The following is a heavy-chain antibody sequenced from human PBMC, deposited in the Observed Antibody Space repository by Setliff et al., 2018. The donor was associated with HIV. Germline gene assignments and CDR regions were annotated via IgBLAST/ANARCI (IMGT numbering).Heavy chain of an antibody. Sequence: ETLSLTCAVYGGSFSGYYWSWIRQPPEKGLEWIGEINHSGSTNYNPSLKSRVNISVDTSKNQFSLKLTSVTAADTAVYYCARSNYDSSFDYWGQGTLVTVSS. CDR3: ARSNYDSSFDY. J-gene: IGHJ4*02. D-gene: IGHD3-22*01. CDR1: GGSFSGYY. CDR2: INHSGST. V-gene: IGHV4-34*01.